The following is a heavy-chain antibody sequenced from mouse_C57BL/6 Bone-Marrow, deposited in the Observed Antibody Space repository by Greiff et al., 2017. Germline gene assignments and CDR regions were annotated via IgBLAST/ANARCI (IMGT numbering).Heavy chain of an antibody. J-gene: IGHJ2*01. V-gene: IGHV1-5*01. CDR3: TRIEESTMITTWYFDY. Sequence: VQLKESGTVLARPGASVKMSCKTSGYTFTSYWMHWVKQRPGQGLEWIGAIYPGNSDTSYNQKFKGKAKLTAVTSASTAYMELSSLTNEDSAVYYCTRIEESTMITTWYFDYWGQGTTLTVSS. D-gene: IGHD2-4*01. CDR2: IYPGNSDT. CDR1: GYTFTSYW.